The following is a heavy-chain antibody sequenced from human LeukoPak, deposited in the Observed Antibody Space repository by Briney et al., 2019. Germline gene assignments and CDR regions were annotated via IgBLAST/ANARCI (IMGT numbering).Heavy chain of an antibody. CDR3: ARSSGGNWFDP. CDR1: GFTFSNYW. CDR2: IKQDGSEK. J-gene: IGHJ5*02. V-gene: IGHV3-7*01. Sequence: QPGGSLRLSCAASGFTFSNYWMSWVRQAPGKGLEWVANIKQDGSEKYYVDSVKGRFTISRDNAKNSLYLQMNSLRAEDTAVYYCARSSGGNWFDPWGQGTLVTVSS.